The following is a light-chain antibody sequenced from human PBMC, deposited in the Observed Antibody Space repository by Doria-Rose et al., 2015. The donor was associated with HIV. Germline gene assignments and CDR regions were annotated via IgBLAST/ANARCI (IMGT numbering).Light chain of an antibody. J-gene: IGKJ1*01. CDR3: HQYGTSWT. Sequence: TQSPGTLSLSPGERATLSCRASQSFSSTYLAWYQQKPGQALSLLIYDGSTRATGIPDRFSASGSGTYFTLTINRLEPEDFALYYCHQYGTSWTFGQGTKVEI. V-gene: IGKV3-20*01. CDR2: DGS. CDR1: QSFSSTY.